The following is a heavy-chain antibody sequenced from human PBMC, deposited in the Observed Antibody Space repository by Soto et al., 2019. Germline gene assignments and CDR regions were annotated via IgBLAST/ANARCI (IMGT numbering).Heavy chain of an antibody. CDR1: GFTFSSYA. Sequence: GGSLRLSCAASGFTFSSYAMSWVRQAPGKGLEWVSAISASSGNTYYADSVKGRFTISRDNSKNSLSLQMNSLRAEDTAVYYCARGGDYVWGSYGWGQGTLVTVSS. CDR3: ARGGDYVWGSYG. CDR2: ISASSGNT. D-gene: IGHD3-16*01. V-gene: IGHV3-23*01. J-gene: IGHJ4*02.